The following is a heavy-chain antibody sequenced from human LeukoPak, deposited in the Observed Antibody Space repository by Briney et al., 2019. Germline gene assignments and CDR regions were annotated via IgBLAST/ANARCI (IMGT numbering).Heavy chain of an antibody. D-gene: IGHD6-13*01. CDR1: GYTFTGYY. CDR3: ARAKYQAAAGTGWFDP. Sequence: GASVKVSCKASGYTFTGYYLHWVRQAPGQGLEWMGWIIPNSGDTNYAQNFQGRVTMTRDTSITTAYMELGRLRSDDTAMYYCARAKYQAAAGTGWFDPWGQGTLVTVSS. J-gene: IGHJ5*02. CDR2: IIPNSGDT. V-gene: IGHV1-2*02.